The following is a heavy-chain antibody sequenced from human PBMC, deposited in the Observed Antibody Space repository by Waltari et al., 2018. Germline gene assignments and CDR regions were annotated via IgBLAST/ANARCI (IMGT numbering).Heavy chain of an antibody. CDR3: AMTTVTTPDYYYYYMDV. J-gene: IGHJ6*03. Sequence: QVQLQQWGAGLLKPSETLSLTCAVYGGSFSRYYWIWIRTPQGKGLEWIGEINHSGSTNYNPSLKSRVTISVDTSKNQFSLKLSSVTAADTAMYYCAMTTVTTPDYYYYYMDVWGKGTTVTVSS. V-gene: IGHV4-34*01. CDR1: GGSFSRYY. CDR2: INHSGST. D-gene: IGHD4-4*01.